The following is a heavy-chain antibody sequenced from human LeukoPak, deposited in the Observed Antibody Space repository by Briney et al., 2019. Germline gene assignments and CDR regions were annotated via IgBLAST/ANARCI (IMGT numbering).Heavy chain of an antibody. Sequence: GGSLRLSCAAAGFTFTSAWMNWVRQAPGKGLEWVSYISSSGSTIYYADSVKGRFTISRDNAKNSLYLQMNSLRAEDTAVYYCAKSPPGFGELFREVDYWGQGTLVTVSS. CDR1: GFTFTSAW. CDR3: AKSPPGFGELFREVDY. CDR2: ISSSGSTI. D-gene: IGHD3-10*01. V-gene: IGHV3-48*04. J-gene: IGHJ4*02.